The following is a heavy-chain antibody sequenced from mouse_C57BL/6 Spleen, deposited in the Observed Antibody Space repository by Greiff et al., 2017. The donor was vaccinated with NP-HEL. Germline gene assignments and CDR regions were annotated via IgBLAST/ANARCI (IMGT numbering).Heavy chain of an antibody. CDR1: GYAFSSSW. J-gene: IGHJ4*01. V-gene: IGHV1-82*01. Sequence: QVQLQQSGPELVKPGASVKISCKASGYAFSSSWMNWVKQRPGKGLEWIGRIYPGDGDTNYNGKLKGKATMTADKSSSTAYMQPSSLTSEDSAVYFCARAGPGRYAMDYWGQGTSVTVSS. CDR2: IYPGDGDT. CDR3: ARAGPGRYAMDY. D-gene: IGHD3-2*02.